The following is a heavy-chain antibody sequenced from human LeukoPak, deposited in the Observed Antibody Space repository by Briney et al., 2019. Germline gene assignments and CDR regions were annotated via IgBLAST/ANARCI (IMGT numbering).Heavy chain of an antibody. CDR2: ISGSGGST. D-gene: IGHD1-26*01. J-gene: IGHJ4*02. CDR3: AKLGGSYYRLFSFDD. Sequence: GGSLRLSCAASGFTFSSYAMGWVRQAPGKGLEWVSAISGSGGSTYYADSVKGRFTISRDSSNNTLSLQMNTLRAEDTALYYCAKLGGSYYRLFSFDDWGQGTLVTVSS. CDR1: GFTFSSYA. V-gene: IGHV3-23*01.